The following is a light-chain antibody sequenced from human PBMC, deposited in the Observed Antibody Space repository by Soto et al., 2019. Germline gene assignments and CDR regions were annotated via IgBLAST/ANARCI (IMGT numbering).Light chain of an antibody. Sequence: AIRMTQSPSSFSASTGDRVTITCRASQGISSYLAWYQQKPGKAPKLLIYAASTLQSGVPSRFSGSGSGTDFTLNISSLQSEDFATYSCQQYYSYPLTFGGGTKVEIK. CDR2: AAS. CDR1: QGISSY. V-gene: IGKV1-8*01. CDR3: QQYYSYPLT. J-gene: IGKJ4*01.